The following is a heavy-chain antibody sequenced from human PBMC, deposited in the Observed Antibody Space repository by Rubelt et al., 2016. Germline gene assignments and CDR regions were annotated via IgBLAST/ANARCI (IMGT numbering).Heavy chain of an antibody. CDR3: ARVRSSSSHDAFDI. J-gene: IGHJ3*02. V-gene: IGHV3-74*01. D-gene: IGHD6-6*01. CDR2: IHSDGSRT. Sequence: RQAPGKGLVWVSNIHSDGSRTNYADSVKGRFTISRDNAKISLYLQMNSLRAEDTAVYYCARVRSSSSHDAFDIWGQGTMVTVSS.